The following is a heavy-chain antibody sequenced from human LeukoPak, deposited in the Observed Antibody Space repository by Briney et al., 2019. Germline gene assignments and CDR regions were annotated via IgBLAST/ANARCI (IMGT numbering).Heavy chain of an antibody. V-gene: IGHV3-23*01. Sequence: GGSLRLSCAASGFTFSSYAMSWVRQGPGKGLEWVSEISGRGGRTYYADSVKGRFTISRDDAKHSLYLQMNSLRAEDTAVYYCASSIAAFDYWGQGTLVTVSS. CDR3: ASSIAAFDY. D-gene: IGHD6-13*01. J-gene: IGHJ4*02. CDR2: ISGRGGRT. CDR1: GFTFSSYA.